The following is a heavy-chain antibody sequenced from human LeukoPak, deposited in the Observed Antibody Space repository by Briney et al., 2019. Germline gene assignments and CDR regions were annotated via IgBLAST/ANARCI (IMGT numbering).Heavy chain of an antibody. CDR2: INHSGST. V-gene: IGHV4-34*01. CDR1: GGSFSGYY. J-gene: IGHJ4*02. CDR3: ARVVSGSYRLDY. Sequence: SETLSLTCAVYGGSFSGYYWSWIRQPPGKGLDWIGEINHSGSTNYNPSLKSRVTISVDTSKNQFSLKLSSVTAADTAVYYCARVVSGSYRLDYWGQGTLVTVSS. D-gene: IGHD1-26*01.